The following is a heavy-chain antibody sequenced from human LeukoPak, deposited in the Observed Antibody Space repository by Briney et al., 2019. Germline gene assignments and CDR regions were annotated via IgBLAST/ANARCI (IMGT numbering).Heavy chain of an antibody. Sequence: PGGSLRLSCVTSGFIFSSYGMTWDRQAPGKGLEWVANINHDGSEKNYVDSVKGRFTISRDNAKNSLYLQMNSLRAEDTAVYYCATPLDYYDRSDSHQGGDWGQGTLVTVSS. CDR2: INHDGSEK. V-gene: IGHV3-7*03. D-gene: IGHD3-22*01. CDR3: ATPLDYYDRSDSHQGGD. CDR1: GFIFSSYG. J-gene: IGHJ4*02.